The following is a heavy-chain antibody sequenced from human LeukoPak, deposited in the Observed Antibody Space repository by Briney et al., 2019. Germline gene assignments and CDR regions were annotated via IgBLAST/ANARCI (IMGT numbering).Heavy chain of an antibody. D-gene: IGHD2-15*01. CDR3: AKVRLYCSGGSSCYYHPFDY. CDR2: ISGSGDNTVMSGSGENT. Sequence: GGSLRLSCAASGFTFSTTAMGWVRQAPGKGLEWLSVISGSGDNTVMSGSGENTYYADSVKGRFTISRDNSKNTLYLQMNSLRAEDTAVYYCAKVRLYCSGGSSCYYHPFDYWGQGTLVTVSS. V-gene: IGHV3-23*01. J-gene: IGHJ4*02. CDR1: GFTFSTTA.